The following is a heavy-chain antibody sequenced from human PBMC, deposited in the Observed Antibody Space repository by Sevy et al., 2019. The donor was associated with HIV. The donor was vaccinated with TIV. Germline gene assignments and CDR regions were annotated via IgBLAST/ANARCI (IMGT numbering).Heavy chain of an antibody. J-gene: IGHJ4*02. CDR2: IKSKADGGTP. V-gene: IGHV3-15*01. Sequence: GGSLRLSCGAYGFIFSNAWMSWVRQAPGKGLEWVGRIKSKADGGTPDYAAPVKGTFTIPRDDSINTLYLQMNSLRTDDTAVYYCGYSEYGYYYDYWGQGTLVTVSS. CDR3: GYSEYGYYYDY. CDR1: GFIFSNAW. D-gene: IGHD1-26*01.